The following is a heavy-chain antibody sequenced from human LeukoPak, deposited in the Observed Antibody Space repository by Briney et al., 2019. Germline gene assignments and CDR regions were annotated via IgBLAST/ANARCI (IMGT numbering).Heavy chain of an antibody. CDR3: ASGTSSGNSNWFDP. V-gene: IGHV1-2*06. D-gene: IGHD4-23*01. CDR1: GYTFTGYY. Sequence: GASVKVSXKASGYTFTGYYIHWVRQAPGQGLEWMGRFNPNSGGTNYAQKFQDRVTMTRDTSISTAYMELSRLRSDDTAVYYCASGTSSGNSNWFDPWGQGTLVTVSS. CDR2: FNPNSGGT. J-gene: IGHJ5*02.